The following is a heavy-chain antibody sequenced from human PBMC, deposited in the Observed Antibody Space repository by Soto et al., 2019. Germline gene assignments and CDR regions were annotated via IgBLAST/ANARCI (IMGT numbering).Heavy chain of an antibody. Sequence: EVQLVESGGGLVQPGGSLRLSCAASGFSFSTYSMNWVRQAPGKGLEWVSYISSRSYTIYYVDSVKGRFTISRDNAKNSLYLQMNSLRDEETAVYYCAIGGSSSDNGMDVWGQGTTVTVS. CDR1: GFSFSTYS. CDR3: AIGGSSSDNGMDV. V-gene: IGHV3-48*02. CDR2: ISSRSYTI. D-gene: IGHD6-6*01. J-gene: IGHJ6*02.